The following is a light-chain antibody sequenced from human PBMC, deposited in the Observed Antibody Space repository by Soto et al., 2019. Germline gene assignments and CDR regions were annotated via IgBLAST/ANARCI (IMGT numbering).Light chain of an antibody. Sequence: QSALTQPASVSGSPGQSITISCTGSSSDVGGYNYVSWYQQHPGKAPKLMIYEVSNRPSGISNRFSGSKSGNTASLTLSGLQAEGEGDYYCSSYTSSSTLVFGGGTQLTVL. CDR3: SSYTSSSTLV. V-gene: IGLV2-14*01. CDR2: EVS. CDR1: SSDVGGYNY. J-gene: IGLJ2*01.